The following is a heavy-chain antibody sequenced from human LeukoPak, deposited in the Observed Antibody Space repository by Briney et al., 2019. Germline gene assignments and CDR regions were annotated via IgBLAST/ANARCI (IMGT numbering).Heavy chain of an antibody. CDR3: ARASPDSSGRYFFDY. J-gene: IGHJ4*02. CDR1: GFTFSDHY. CDR2: IRHKAKTYTT. D-gene: IGHD3-22*01. Sequence: PGGSLRLSCAASGFTFSDHYMGWVRQAPGKGLEWVGRIRHKAKTYTTEYAASVKGRFTISRDDLKNSLYLQMNSLETEDTAVYYCARASPDSSGRYFFDYSGQGTLVTVSS. V-gene: IGHV3-72*01.